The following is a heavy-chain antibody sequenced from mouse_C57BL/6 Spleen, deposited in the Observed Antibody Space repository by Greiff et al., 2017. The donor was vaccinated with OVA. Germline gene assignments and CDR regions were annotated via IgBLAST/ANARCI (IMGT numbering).Heavy chain of an antibody. J-gene: IGHJ2*01. V-gene: IGHV1-26*01. CDR2: INPNNGGT. CDR1: GYTFTDYY. D-gene: IGHD3-3*01. CDR3: ASRQLGDY. Sequence: VQLQQSGPELVKPGASVKISCKASGYTFTDYYMNWVKQSHGKSLEWIGDINPNNGGTSYNQKFKGKATLTVDKSSSTAYMELRSLTSEDSAVYYCASRQLGDYWGQGTTLTVSS.